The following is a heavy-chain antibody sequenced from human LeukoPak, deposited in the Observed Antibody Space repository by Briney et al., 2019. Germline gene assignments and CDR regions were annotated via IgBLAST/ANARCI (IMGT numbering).Heavy chain of an antibody. Sequence: KVSCKASGYTFTSYDINWVRQMPGKGLEWMGIIYPGDSDTRYSPSFQGQVTISADKSISTAYLQWSSLKASDTAMYYCARPPTAGLDAFDIWGQGTMVTVSS. CDR3: ARPPTAGLDAFDI. CDR1: GYTFTSYD. CDR2: IYPGDSDT. D-gene: IGHD3/OR15-3a*01. J-gene: IGHJ3*02. V-gene: IGHV5-51*01.